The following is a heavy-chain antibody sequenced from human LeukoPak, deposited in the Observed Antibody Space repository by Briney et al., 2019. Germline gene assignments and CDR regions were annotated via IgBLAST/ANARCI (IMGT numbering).Heavy chain of an antibody. J-gene: IGHJ4*02. CDR2: ISGSGGST. CDR3: ARRGRIAVALIDY. V-gene: IGHV3-23*01. CDR1: GFTFSSYA. D-gene: IGHD6-19*01. Sequence: GGSLRLSCAASGFTFSSYAMSWVRQAPGKGLEWVSAISGSGGSTYYADSVKGRFTISRDNSKNTLYLQMNSLRAEDTAVYYCARRGRIAVALIDYWGQGTLVTVSS.